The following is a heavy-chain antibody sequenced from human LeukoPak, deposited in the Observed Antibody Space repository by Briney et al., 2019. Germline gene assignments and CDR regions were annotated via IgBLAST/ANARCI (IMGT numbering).Heavy chain of an antibody. Sequence: SVKVSCKASGGTFSNYAISWVRQAPGQRLEWMGGFIPVFGTAHYAQNFQGRVTITADESTGTVYLELSSLRSEDTAVYYCARKNDFEIWGQGTLVTVSS. V-gene: IGHV1-69*01. CDR3: ARKNDFEI. CDR2: FIPVFGTA. J-gene: IGHJ3*02. D-gene: IGHD2/OR15-2a*01. CDR1: GGTFSNYA.